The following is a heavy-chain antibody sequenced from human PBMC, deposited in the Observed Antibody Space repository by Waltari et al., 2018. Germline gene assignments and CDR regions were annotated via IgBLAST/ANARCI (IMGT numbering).Heavy chain of an antibody. CDR2: IYYSGST. J-gene: IGHJ4*02. CDR3: ARQNLRGYSGYDFGY. D-gene: IGHD5-12*01. CDR1: GGSISSSSYY. V-gene: IGHV4-39*01. Sequence: QLQLQESGPGLVKPSETLSLTCTVSGGSISSSSYYWRWIRQPPGKGLEWIGSIYYSGSTYYNPSLKSRVTISVDTSKNQFSLKLSSVTAADTAVYYCARQNLRGYSGYDFGYWGQGTLVTVSS.